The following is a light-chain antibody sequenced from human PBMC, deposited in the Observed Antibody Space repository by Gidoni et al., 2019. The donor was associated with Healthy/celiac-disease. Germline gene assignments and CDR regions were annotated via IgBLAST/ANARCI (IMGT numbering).Light chain of an antibody. Sequence: DIQMTQSPSSLSASVGDRVTITCRASQSISSYLNWYQQKPGKAPKLLIYAASSLQSGVPSRFSGSGSGTDFTLTISSLQPEDFATYYCQQSYRWTFGQXTKVEIK. J-gene: IGKJ1*01. V-gene: IGKV1-39*01. CDR2: AAS. CDR3: QQSYRWT. CDR1: QSISSY.